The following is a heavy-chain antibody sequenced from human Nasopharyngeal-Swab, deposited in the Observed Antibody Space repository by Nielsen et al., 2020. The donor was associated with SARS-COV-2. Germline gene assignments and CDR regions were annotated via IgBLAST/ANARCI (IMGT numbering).Heavy chain of an antibody. CDR3: ARARRNFVVVSAFDY. CDR2: IYYSGST. J-gene: IGHJ4*02. V-gene: IGHV4-31*02. Sequence: RQAPGKGLEWIGYIYYSGSTYYNPSLKSRATISVDTSKNQFSLKLSSVTAADTAVYYCARARRNFVVVSAFDYWGQGTLVTVSS. D-gene: IGHD2-21*02.